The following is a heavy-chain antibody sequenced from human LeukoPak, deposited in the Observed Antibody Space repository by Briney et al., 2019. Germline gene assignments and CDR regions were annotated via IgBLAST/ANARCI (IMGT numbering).Heavy chain of an antibody. CDR2: INPSDGST. V-gene: IGHV1-46*01. CDR3: ANAYYDTSGYVYFEY. J-gene: IGHJ4*02. D-gene: IGHD3-22*01. CDR1: GYTFTNYF. Sequence: ASVKVSCKASGYTFTNYFMHWVRQAPGQGLEWMGIINPSDGSTNYAQTFQGRVTMTRDTSTSTVYMELSSLRSEDTALYYCANAYYDTSGYVYFEYWRQGTLVTVSS.